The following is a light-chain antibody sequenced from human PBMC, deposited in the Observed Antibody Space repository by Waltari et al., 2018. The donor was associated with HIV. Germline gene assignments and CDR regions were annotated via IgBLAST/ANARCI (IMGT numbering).Light chain of an antibody. CDR1: DSNIGTNYD. J-gene: IGLJ1*01. CDR3: QSYDVALGGFYL. Sequence: QSVLTQPPSVSGAPGQSVTISCSGSDSNIGTNYDVTWYQQFPGEPPKLLMFVDYNRPSGVPDRFSGSKAGTSASLAITGLQPEEEADYYCQSYDVALGGFYLFGTGTTFTVL. V-gene: IGLV1-40*01. CDR2: VDY.